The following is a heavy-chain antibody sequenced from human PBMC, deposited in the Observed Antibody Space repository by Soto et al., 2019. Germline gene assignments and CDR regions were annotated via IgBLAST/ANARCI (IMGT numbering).Heavy chain of an antibody. V-gene: IGHV3-53*02. J-gene: IGHJ4*02. Sequence: EVQLVETGGGLIQPGGSLRLSCAASGLTVSRTQMAWVRQVPGKGLQWVSVIYSAGSTYYANAVKGRFTISRVISENKIYLDLSRVTGDDTAIYYCARAREPEYSSSIFFDYWGRGSLVTFSS. CDR1: GLTVSRTQ. CDR3: ARAREPEYSSSIFFDY. D-gene: IGHD6-6*01. CDR2: IYSAGST.